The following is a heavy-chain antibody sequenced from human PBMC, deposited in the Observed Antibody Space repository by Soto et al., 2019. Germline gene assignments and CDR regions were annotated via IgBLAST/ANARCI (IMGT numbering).Heavy chain of an antibody. D-gene: IGHD2-2*01. CDR1: GGTFSSYT. CDR2: IIPILGIA. V-gene: IGHV1-69*02. CDR3: ASGYCSSTSCYRTYYYGMDV. J-gene: IGHJ6*02. Sequence: GASVKVSCKASGGTFSSYTISWVRQAPGQGLEWMGRIIPILGIANYAQKFQGRVTITADKSTSTAYMELSSLRSEDTAVYYCASGYCSSTSCYRTYYYGMDVWGQGTTVTVSS.